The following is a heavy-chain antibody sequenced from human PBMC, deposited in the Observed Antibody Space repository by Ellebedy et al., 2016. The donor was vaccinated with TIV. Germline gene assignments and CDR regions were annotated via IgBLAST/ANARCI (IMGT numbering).Heavy chain of an antibody. D-gene: IGHD3-10*01. J-gene: IGHJ4*02. CDR3: ARGIGRGQMGYYSSQP. Sequence: SETLSLTXTVSGGSISSGDYYWSWIRQPPGKGLEWIGYIYYSGSTYYNPSLKSRVTISVDTSKNQFSLKLSSVTAADTAVYYCARGIGRGQMGYYSSQPWGQGTLVTVSS. CDR1: GGSISSGDYY. V-gene: IGHV4-30-4*01. CDR2: IYYSGST.